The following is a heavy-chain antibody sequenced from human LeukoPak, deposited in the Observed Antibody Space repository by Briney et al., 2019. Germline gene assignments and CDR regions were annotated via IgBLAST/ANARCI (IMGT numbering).Heavy chain of an antibody. D-gene: IGHD4-17*01. CDR2: ISAYNGNT. V-gene: IGHV1-18*01. CDR3: ARDRGYGDYALYYFDH. J-gene: IGHJ4*02. Sequence: SVKVSCKASGYTFTSYGISWVRQAPGQGLEWMGWISAYNGNTNYAQKLQGRVTMTTDTSTSTAYMELRSLRSDDTAVYYCARDRGYGDYALYYFDHWGQGTLVTVSS. CDR1: GYTFTSYG.